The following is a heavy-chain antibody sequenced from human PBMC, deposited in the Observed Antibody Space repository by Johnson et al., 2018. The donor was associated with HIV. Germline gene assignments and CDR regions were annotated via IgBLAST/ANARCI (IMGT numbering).Heavy chain of an antibody. V-gene: IGHV3-30*04. J-gene: IGHJ3*02. Sequence: QVQLVESGGGVVQPGKSLRLSCVASAFAFSSYAMHWVRQAPGKGLEWVAVISYDGSNKYYADSVKGRFTISRDNSKNTLYLQMNSLRAEDTAVYYCAKDKSNAFDIWGQGTMVTVSS. CDR2: ISYDGSNK. CDR1: AFAFSSYA. CDR3: AKDKSNAFDI.